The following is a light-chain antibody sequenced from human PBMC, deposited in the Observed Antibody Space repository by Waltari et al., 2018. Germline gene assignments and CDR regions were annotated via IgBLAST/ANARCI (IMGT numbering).Light chain of an antibody. CDR3: QQYYNLPLT. CDR1: QSLVHSDGNTY. CDR2: KIS. Sequence: DIVMTQAPLSSPVTLGQPASIPCKSSQSLVHSDGNTYLNWLQQRPGQPPRLLIYKISNRFSGVPDRFTGSGSGTDFTLTISSLQAEDVAAYYCQQYYNLPLTFGPGTKVDIK. V-gene: IGKV2-24*01. J-gene: IGKJ3*01.